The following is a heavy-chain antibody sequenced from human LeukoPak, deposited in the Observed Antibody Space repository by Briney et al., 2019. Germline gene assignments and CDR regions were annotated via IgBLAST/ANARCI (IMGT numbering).Heavy chain of an antibody. Sequence: GGSLRLSCAASGFTFSNYWMNWVRQAPGKGLEWVANIKQDGSEKCYVDSVRGRFTISRDNAKNSLYLQMNSLGAEDTAVYYCATELVQHLDPWGQGTLVTVSS. CDR1: GFTFSNYW. CDR2: IKQDGSEK. V-gene: IGHV3-7*05. D-gene: IGHD1/OR15-1a*01. CDR3: ATELVQHLDP. J-gene: IGHJ5*02.